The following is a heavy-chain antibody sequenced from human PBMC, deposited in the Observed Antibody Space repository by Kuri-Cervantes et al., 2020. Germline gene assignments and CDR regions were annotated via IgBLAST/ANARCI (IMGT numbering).Heavy chain of an antibody. CDR2: IYSGGST. CDR1: GFTVSSNY. J-gene: IGHJ6*02. Sequence: GESLKISCAASGFTVSSNYMSWVRQAPGKGLEWVSVIYSGGSTYYADSVKGRFTISRDNSKSTLYLQMNSLRAEDTAVYYCARGRYYYGSGSYYNPYGMDVWGQGTTVTVSS. D-gene: IGHD3-10*01. V-gene: IGHV3-53*01. CDR3: ARGRYYYGSGSYYNPYGMDV.